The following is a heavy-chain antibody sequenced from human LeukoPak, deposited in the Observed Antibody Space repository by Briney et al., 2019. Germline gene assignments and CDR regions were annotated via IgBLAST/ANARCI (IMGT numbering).Heavy chain of an antibody. Sequence: PGGSLRLSCAASGFTFSSYSMNWVRRAPGKGLEWVSYISSSSSTIYYADSVKGRFTISRDNAKNSLYLQMNSLRAEDTAVYYCARDIATVVKDDAFDIWGQGTMVTVSS. V-gene: IGHV3-48*04. CDR1: GFTFSSYS. J-gene: IGHJ3*02. D-gene: IGHD4-23*01. CDR3: ARDIATVVKDDAFDI. CDR2: ISSSSSTI.